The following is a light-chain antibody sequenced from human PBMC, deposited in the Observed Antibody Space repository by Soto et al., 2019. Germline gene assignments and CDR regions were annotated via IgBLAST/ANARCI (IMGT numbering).Light chain of an antibody. CDR1: SSDVGSYTL. Sequence: QSALTQPASVSGSPGQSITISCTGTSSDVGSYTLVSWYQQHPGKAPKLMIYEVSSRPSGVSDRFSASKSGNTASLTISGLQAEDEADYYCSSYTNTTNVVFRGGTKLTVL. J-gene: IGLJ2*01. V-gene: IGLV2-14*02. CDR2: EVS. CDR3: SSYTNTTNVV.